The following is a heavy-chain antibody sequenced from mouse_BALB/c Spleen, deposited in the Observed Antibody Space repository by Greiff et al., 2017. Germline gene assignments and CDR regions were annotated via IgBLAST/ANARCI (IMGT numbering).Heavy chain of an antibody. CDR1: GFTFSSYT. Sequence: EVQLVESGGGLVKPGGSLKLSCAASGFTFSSYTMSWVRQTPEKRLEWVATISSGGGNTYYPDSVKGRFTISRDNAKNNLYLQMSSLRSEDTALYYCARWYYAMDYWGQGTSVTVSS. CDR3: ARWYYAMDY. CDR2: ISSGGGNT. V-gene: IGHV5-9*03. J-gene: IGHJ4*01.